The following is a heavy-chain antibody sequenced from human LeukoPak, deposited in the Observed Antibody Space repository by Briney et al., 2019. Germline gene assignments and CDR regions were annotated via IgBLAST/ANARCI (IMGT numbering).Heavy chain of an antibody. CDR3: AKDRGYSSAWYVMGLDY. CDR2: IRYNGNNK. CDR1: GFTFSNYG. Sequence: PGGSLSLSCAVSGFTFSNYGMHWVRQAPGKGLEWVAFIRYNGNNKYYADSVKGRFTISRDNSKNMLYVQMNSLRTEDTAVYYCAKDRGYSSAWYVMGLDYWGQGTLVTVSS. J-gene: IGHJ4*02. D-gene: IGHD6-19*01. V-gene: IGHV3-30*02.